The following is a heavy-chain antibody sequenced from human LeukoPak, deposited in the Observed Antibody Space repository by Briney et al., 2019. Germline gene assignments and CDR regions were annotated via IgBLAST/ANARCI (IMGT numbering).Heavy chain of an antibody. CDR1: GFTFSNYA. CDR2: ISGSGGGT. V-gene: IGHV3-23*01. CDR3: AKGFSLSDCDY. J-gene: IGHJ4*02. D-gene: IGHD2-21*01. Sequence: AGGSLRLSCAASGFTFSNYAMRWVRQAPGKGLEWVSGISGSGGGTHYVDSVKGRFTISRDNSKNTVYLQMNSLRAEDTAVYYCAKGFSLSDCDYWGQGNLVSVSP.